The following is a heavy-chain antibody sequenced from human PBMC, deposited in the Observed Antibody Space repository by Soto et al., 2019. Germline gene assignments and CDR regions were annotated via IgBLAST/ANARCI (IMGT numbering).Heavy chain of an antibody. V-gene: IGHV1-18*01. CDR3: AKNGQPPYYYYGMDV. J-gene: IGHJ6*02. D-gene: IGHD2-8*01. CDR1: GYTFSRYG. Sequence: QGQLVQSGPEVKKPGASVKVSCKTSGYTFSRYGISWVRQAPGQGLEWMGWISGYNGDTNYAQKVQRRVTMTIDTSTYTAYMELRSLTSDDTAIYYCAKNGQPPYYYYGMDVWGQGTTVTVSS. CDR2: ISGYNGDT.